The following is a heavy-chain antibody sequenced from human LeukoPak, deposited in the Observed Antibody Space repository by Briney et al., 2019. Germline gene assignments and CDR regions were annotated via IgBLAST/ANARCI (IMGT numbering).Heavy chain of an antibody. D-gene: IGHD2-8*01. J-gene: IGHJ4*02. CDR1: GGSFSDRY. V-gene: IGHV4-34*01. Sequence: SETLSLTCAVYGGSFSDRYWTWIRQPPGKGLEWIGEINHSGITNSNPSLKSRITASVNTSKNEFSLNLNSVTAADTAVYYCARVRNGDLDYWGQGTLVTVSS. CDR2: INHSGIT. CDR3: ARVRNGDLDY.